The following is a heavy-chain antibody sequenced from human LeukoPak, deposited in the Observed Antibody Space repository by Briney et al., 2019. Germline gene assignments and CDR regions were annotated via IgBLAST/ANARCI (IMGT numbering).Heavy chain of an antibody. J-gene: IGHJ2*01. CDR3: AKLGQLGIHIDWYFDL. CDR2: ISYDGSNK. V-gene: IGHV3-30-3*02. Sequence: GSLRLSCAASGFTFSSYAMHWVRQAPGKGLEWVAVISYDGSNKYYADSVKGRFTISRDNSRNTLYLQMNSLRAEDTAVYFCAKLGQLGIHIDWYFDLWGRGTLVTVSS. CDR1: GFTFSSYA. D-gene: IGHD6-6*01.